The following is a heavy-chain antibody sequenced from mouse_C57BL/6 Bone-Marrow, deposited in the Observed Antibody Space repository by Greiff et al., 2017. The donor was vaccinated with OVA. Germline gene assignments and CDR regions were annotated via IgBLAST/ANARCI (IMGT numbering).Heavy chain of an antibody. J-gene: IGHJ4*01. V-gene: IGHV2-9-1*01. CDR3: ARGSDGYYAYYAMDY. D-gene: IGHD2-3*01. CDR2: IWPGGGT. CDR1: GFSLTSYA. Sequence: QVQLKESGPGLVAPSQSLSITCTVSGFSLTSYAISWVRQPPGQGLEWLGVIWPGGGTNYNSALKSRLSISKDNSKSQVFLKRNSLQTDDTARYYCARGSDGYYAYYAMDYWGQGTSVTVSS.